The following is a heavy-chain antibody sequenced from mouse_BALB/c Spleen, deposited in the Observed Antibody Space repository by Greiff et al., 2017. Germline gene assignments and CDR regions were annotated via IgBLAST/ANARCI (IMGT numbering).Heavy chain of an antibody. J-gene: IGHJ2*01. CDR2: INPYNDGT. CDR3: ARGDYYGSSYPYFDY. V-gene: IGHV1-14*01. Sequence: VQLQQSGPELVKPGASVKMSCKASGYTFTSYVMHWVKQKPGQGLEWIGYINPYNDGTKYNEKFKGKATLTSDKSSSTAYMELSSLTSEDSAVYYCARGDYYGSSYPYFDYWGQGTTLTVSS. D-gene: IGHD1-1*01. CDR1: GYTFTSYV.